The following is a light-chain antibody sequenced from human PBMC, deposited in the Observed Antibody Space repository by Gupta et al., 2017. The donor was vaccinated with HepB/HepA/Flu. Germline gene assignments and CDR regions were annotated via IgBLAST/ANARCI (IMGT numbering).Light chain of an antibody. CDR2: ENN. J-gene: IGLJ2*01. Sequence: QSVLTQPPSVSAAPGEKVTISCSGTSSNIGNNYVSWYQQFPGTAPRLLICENNDRPSGIPDRFSGSKSGTSATLAITGLQTGDEADDDCVTWDGSLDGMIFGGGTKLTVL. CDR3: VTWDGSLDGMI. CDR1: SSNIGNNY. V-gene: IGLV1-51*02.